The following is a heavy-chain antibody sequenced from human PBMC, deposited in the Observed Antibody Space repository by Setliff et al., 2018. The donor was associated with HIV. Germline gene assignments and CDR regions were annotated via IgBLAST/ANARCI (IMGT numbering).Heavy chain of an antibody. CDR3: ARHRIAARRPPYYYKDV. V-gene: IGHV4-39*01. CDR2: IYYSGST. Sequence: SETLSLTCTVSGGSISSSSYYWGWIRQPPGKGLEWIGNIYYSGSTYYNPSLKSRVTISVDTSKSHFSLKVSSVAAADTAVYYCARHRIAARRPPYYYKDVWGKGTTVTVSS. D-gene: IGHD6-6*01. J-gene: IGHJ6*03. CDR1: GGSISSSSYY.